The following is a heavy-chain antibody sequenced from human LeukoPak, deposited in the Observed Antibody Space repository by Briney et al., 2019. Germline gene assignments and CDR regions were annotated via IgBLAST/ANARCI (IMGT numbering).Heavy chain of an antibody. Sequence: GGSLRLSCAASGFTFSSYWMHWVRQAPGKGLEWVSVIYSGGSTYYADSVKGRFTISRDNSKNTLYLQMNSLRAEDTAVYYCARMEMATIFDYWGQGTLVTVSS. CDR2: IYSGGST. CDR1: GFTFSSYW. CDR3: ARMEMATIFDY. J-gene: IGHJ4*02. D-gene: IGHD5-24*01. V-gene: IGHV3-66*01.